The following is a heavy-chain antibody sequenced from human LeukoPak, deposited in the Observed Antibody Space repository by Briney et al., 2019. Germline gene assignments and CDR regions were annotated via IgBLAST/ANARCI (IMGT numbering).Heavy chain of an antibody. Sequence: ASVKVSCKASGYTFTGYCMHWVRQAPGQGLEWMGWINPNSGGTNYAQKFQGRVTMTRDTSISTAYVELSRLRSDDTAVYYCARGDRVRASARVSYWGQGTLVTVSS. V-gene: IGHV1-2*02. J-gene: IGHJ4*02. CDR2: INPNSGGT. CDR3: ARGDRVRASARVSY. D-gene: IGHD3-10*01. CDR1: GYTFTGYC.